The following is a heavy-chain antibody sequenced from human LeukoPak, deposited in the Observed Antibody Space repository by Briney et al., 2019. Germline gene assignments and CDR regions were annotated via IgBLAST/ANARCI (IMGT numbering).Heavy chain of an antibody. J-gene: IGHJ4*02. Sequence: PGGSLRLSCAGSGFTFSRYTFNWVRQAPGRGLEWVSAISGDSKYIYYTDSVKGRFTISRDNARNSVYLQMNSLGVEDTAVYYCAKDQDSYGAAYYFDYWGQGTLVTVSS. CDR3: AKDQDSYGAAYYFDY. CDR1: GFTFSRYT. CDR2: ISGDSKYI. D-gene: IGHD5-18*01. V-gene: IGHV3-21*01.